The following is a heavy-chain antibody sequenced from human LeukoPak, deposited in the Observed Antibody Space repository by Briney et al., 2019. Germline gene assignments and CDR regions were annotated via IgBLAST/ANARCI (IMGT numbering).Heavy chain of an antibody. CDR3: AAALRPDDFDY. Sequence: PSETLSLTCTVSGGSISSYYWSWIRQPPGKGLEWIGYIYYSGSTNYNPSLKSRVTISVDTSKNQFSLKLSSVTAADTAVYYCAAALRPDDFDYWGQGTLATVSS. V-gene: IGHV4-59*01. D-gene: IGHD3-16*01. CDR2: IYYSGST. CDR1: GGSISSYY. J-gene: IGHJ4*02.